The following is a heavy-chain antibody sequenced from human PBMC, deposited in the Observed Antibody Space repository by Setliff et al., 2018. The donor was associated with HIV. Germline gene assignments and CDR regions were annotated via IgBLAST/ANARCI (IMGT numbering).Heavy chain of an antibody. CDR1: GYSFTNYW. CDR3: ATWTRAETSENFQH. CDR2: IYPGDSDT. Sequence: PGESLKISCKGSGYSFTNYWIGWVRQMPGKGLEWMGVIYPGDSDTRYSPSFQGQVTISADKSITTAYVQWSSLKASDTAMYYCATWTRAETSENFQHWGQGTLVTVSS. J-gene: IGHJ1*01. V-gene: IGHV5-51*01. D-gene: IGHD4-17*01.